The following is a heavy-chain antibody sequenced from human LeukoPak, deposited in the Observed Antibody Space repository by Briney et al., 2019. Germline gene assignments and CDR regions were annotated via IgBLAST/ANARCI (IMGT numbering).Heavy chain of an antibody. CDR3: AKGTVGDFWSGYRPWYYYGMDV. J-gene: IGHJ6*02. Sequence: PGGSLRLSCAASGFTFSSYAMSWVRQAPGKGLEWVSAISGSGGSTYYADSVKGRFTISRDNSKNTLYLQMNSLRAEDTAVYYCAKGTVGDFWSGYRPWYYYGMDVWGQGTTVTVSS. CDR2: ISGSGGST. D-gene: IGHD3-3*01. V-gene: IGHV3-23*01. CDR1: GFTFSSYA.